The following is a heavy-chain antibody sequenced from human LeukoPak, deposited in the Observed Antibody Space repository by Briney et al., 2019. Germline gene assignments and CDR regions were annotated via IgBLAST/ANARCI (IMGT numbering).Heavy chain of an antibody. D-gene: IGHD5-18*01. CDR2: INHSGST. CDR3: ARGWGYSYVLDV. J-gene: IGHJ6*04. Sequence: SETLSLTCAVYGGSFSGYYWSWIRQPPGKGLEWIGEINHSGSTNYNPSLKSRVTISLDTSKNQFSLKLSSVTAADTAVFYCARGWGYSYVLDVWGKGTTVTVSS. CDR1: GGSFSGYY. V-gene: IGHV4-34*01.